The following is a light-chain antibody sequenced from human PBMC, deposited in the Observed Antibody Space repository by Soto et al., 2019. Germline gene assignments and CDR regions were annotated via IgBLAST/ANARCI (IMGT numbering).Light chain of an antibody. CDR3: CSYAGSYTLYV. Sequence: QSALTRPRSASGSPGQSVTISCTGTSSDVGGYNYVSWYQQHPGKAPKLMIYDVTKRPSGVPDRFSGSKSGNTASLTISGLQAEDEADYYCCSYAGSYTLYVFGTGTKLTVL. J-gene: IGLJ1*01. CDR1: SSDVGGYNY. CDR2: DVT. V-gene: IGLV2-11*01.